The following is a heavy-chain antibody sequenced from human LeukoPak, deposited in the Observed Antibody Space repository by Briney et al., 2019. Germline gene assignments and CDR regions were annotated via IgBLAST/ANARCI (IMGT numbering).Heavy chain of an antibody. CDR2: MNPNSGNT. V-gene: IGHV1-8*02. D-gene: IGHD2-15*01. Sequence: ASVKVSCKASGGTFSSYAISWVRQAPGQGLEWMGWMNPNSGNTGYAQKFQGRVTMTRNTSISTAYMELSSLRSEDTAVYYCARVVVADDYYYYYMDVWGKGTTVTISS. J-gene: IGHJ6*03. CDR1: GGTFSSYA. CDR3: ARVVVADDYYYYYMDV.